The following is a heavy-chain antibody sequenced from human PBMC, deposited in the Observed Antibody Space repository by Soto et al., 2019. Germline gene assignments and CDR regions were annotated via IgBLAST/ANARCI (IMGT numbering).Heavy chain of an antibody. CDR2: ISSSSSYI. V-gene: IGHV3-21*01. J-gene: IGHJ6*02. Sequence: PGGSLRLSCAASGFTFSSYSMNWVRQAPGKGLEWVSSISSSSSYIYYADSVKGRFTISRDNAKNSLYLQMNSLRAEDTAVYYCARDGTIAAAGKNYYYYGMDVWGQGTTVTVSS. D-gene: IGHD6-13*01. CDR3: ARDGTIAAAGKNYYYYGMDV. CDR1: GFTFSSYS.